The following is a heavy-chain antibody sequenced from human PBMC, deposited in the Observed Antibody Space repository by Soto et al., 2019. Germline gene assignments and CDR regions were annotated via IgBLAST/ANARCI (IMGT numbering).Heavy chain of an antibody. V-gene: IGHV4-39*01. Sequence: SETLSLTCTVSGGSISSSSYYWGWIRQPPGKGLEWIGSIYYSGSTYYNPSLKSRVTISVDTSKNQFSLKLGSVTAADTAVYYCARPPGIAAAGTLVPSIIWGQGTLVTVSS. CDR3: ARPPGIAAAGTLVPSII. CDR1: GGSISSSSYY. CDR2: IYYSGST. J-gene: IGHJ4*02. D-gene: IGHD6-13*01.